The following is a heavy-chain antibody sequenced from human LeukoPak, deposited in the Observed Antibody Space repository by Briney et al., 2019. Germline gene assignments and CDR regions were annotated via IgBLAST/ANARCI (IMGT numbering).Heavy chain of an antibody. V-gene: IGHV1-69*04. CDR2: IIPILGIA. CDR1: GYTFTSYD. CDR3: ARVTGTYDFSGGYYALVY. D-gene: IGHD3-3*01. J-gene: IGHJ4*02. Sequence: SVKVSCKASGYTFTSYDINWVRQAPGQGLEWMGRIIPILGIANYAQKFQVRVTITADKSTSTAYMELSRLRSEDTAVYYCARVTGTYDFSGGYYALVYWGQGTLVTVSS.